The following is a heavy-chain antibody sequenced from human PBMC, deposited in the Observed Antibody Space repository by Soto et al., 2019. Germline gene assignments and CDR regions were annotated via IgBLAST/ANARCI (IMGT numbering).Heavy chain of an antibody. J-gene: IGHJ3*02. V-gene: IGHV1-18*01. D-gene: IGHD3-22*01. CDR2: ISAYNGNT. CDR1: GYTFTSYG. Sequence: GASVKVSCKASGYTFTSYGISWVRQAPGQGLEWMGWISAYNGNTNYAQKLQGRVTVTTDTSTSTAYMELRSLRSDDTAVYYCARTGKDSSGYYYDAFDIWGQGTMVTVSS. CDR3: ARTGKDSSGYYYDAFDI.